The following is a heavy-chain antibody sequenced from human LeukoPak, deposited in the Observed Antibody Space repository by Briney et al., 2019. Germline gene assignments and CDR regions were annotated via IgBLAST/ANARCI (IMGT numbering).Heavy chain of an antibody. J-gene: IGHJ6*02. V-gene: IGHV3-30*18. Sequence: GGSLRLSCAVSGFTFSSYGMHWVRQAPDKGLEWVAVISYDGSNQYYADSVKGRFTVSRDNSKNTLYLQMNSLRAEDTAVYYCAKDVLVWSGRYYYGMDVWGQGTTVTVSS. CDR3: AKDVLVWSGRYYYGMDV. CDR2: ISYDGSNQ. D-gene: IGHD3-3*01. CDR1: GFTFSSYG.